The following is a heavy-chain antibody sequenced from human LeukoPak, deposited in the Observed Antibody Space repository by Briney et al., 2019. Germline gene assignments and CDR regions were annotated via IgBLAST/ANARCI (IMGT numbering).Heavy chain of an antibody. V-gene: IGHV1-69*06. D-gene: IGHD3-22*01. CDR2: IIPIFGTA. J-gene: IGHJ5*02. Sequence: SVKVSCKASGYTFTSYGISWVRQAPGQGLEWMGGIIPIFGTANYAQKFQGRVTITADKSTSTTYMELRSLRSDDTAVYYCARTTMIVVANWFDPWGQGTLVTVSS. CDR3: ARTTMIVVANWFDP. CDR1: GYTFTSYG.